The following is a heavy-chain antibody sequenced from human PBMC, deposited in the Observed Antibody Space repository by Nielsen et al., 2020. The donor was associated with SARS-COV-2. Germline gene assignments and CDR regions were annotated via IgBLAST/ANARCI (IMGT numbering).Heavy chain of an antibody. Sequence: GESLKISCAASGFTFSSYSMNWVRQAPGKGLEWVSSISSSSSYIYYADSVKGRFTISRDNAKNSLYLQMNSLRAEDTAVYYCARLGSGYDSSYYGMDVWGQGTTVTVSS. CDR2: ISSSSSYI. J-gene: IGHJ6*02. V-gene: IGHV3-21*01. CDR3: ARLGSGYDSSYYGMDV. CDR1: GFTFSSYS. D-gene: IGHD5-12*01.